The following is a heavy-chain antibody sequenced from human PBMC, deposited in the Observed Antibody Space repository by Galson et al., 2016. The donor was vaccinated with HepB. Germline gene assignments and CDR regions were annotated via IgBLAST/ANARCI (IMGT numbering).Heavy chain of an antibody. V-gene: IGHV1-18*04. CDR3: ARLLSSWFITPANYYYMDV. CDR1: GYSFTSYG. CDR2: ISTHNGKT. Sequence: SVKVSCKASGYSFTSYGISWVRQAPGQGLEWMGWISTHNGKTNYAQKLQGRITMTTDTSTSTAYMELRSLTSDDTAMYYCARLLSSWFITPANYYYMDVWGKGTTVTVSS. D-gene: IGHD6-13*01. J-gene: IGHJ6*03.